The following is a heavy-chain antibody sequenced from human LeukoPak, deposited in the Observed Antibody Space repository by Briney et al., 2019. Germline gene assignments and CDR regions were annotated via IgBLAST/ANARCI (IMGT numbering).Heavy chain of an antibody. J-gene: IGHJ5*01. D-gene: IGHD6-13*01. Sequence: GGSLRLSCAASGISFSDYYMSWIRQAPGKGLEWVSDISSGSTYTNYADSVKGRFTIFRDNAKNSLYLQMNSLRTEDTAVYYCARGAAGTVDSWGHGTLVTVSS. CDR1: GISFSDYY. V-gene: IGHV3-11*05. CDR2: ISSGSTYT. CDR3: ARGAAGTVDS.